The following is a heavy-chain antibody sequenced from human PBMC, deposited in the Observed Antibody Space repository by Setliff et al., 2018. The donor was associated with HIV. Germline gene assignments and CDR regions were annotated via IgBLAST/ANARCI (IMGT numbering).Heavy chain of an antibody. Sequence: GASVKVSCKASGFTFSDYYTHWVRQAPGQGLEWMGWVRPYNADKNYAQKFQGRVTMTSDTSISTAYLELSGLTSDDTAIYYCARDRAYCSSGSCYRPLVYYFYYMDVWGTGTTVTSP. J-gene: IGHJ6*03. V-gene: IGHV1-2*02. CDR1: GFTFSDYY. CDR2: VRPYNADK. CDR3: ARDRAYCSSGSCYRPLVYYFYYMDV. D-gene: IGHD2-15*01.